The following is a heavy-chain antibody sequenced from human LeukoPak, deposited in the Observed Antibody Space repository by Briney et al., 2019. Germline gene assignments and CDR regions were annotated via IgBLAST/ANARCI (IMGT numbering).Heavy chain of an antibody. D-gene: IGHD3-22*01. CDR3: ARDRPPYDSSGYPSDY. CDR1: GYTFTGYY. V-gene: IGHV1-2*02. J-gene: IGHJ4*02. Sequence: ASVKASCKASGYTFTGYYMHWVRQAPGQGLEWMGWINPNSGGTNYAQKFQGRVTMTRDTSISTAYMELSRLRSDDTAVYYCARDRPPYDSSGYPSDYWGQGTLVTVSS. CDR2: INPNSGGT.